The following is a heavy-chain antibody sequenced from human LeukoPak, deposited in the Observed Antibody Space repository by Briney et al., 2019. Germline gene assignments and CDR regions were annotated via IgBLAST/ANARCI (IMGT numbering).Heavy chain of an antibody. D-gene: IGHD5-18*01. CDR1: GFTFSSYS. Sequence: GGSLRLSCAASGFTFSSYSMNWVRQAPGKGLEWVSSISSSSSYIYYADSVKGRFTISRDNAKNSLYLQMNRLRAEDTAVYYCARDGYSYGTFDYWGQGTLVTVSS. CDR2: ISSSSSYI. V-gene: IGHV3-21*01. CDR3: ARDGYSYGTFDY. J-gene: IGHJ4*02.